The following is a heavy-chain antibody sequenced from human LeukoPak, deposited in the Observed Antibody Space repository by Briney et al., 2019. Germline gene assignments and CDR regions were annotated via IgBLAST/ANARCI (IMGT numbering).Heavy chain of an antibody. Sequence: GGSLRLSCAASGFSVSDNYMTWVRRTPGKGLEWVSAIYPGGYTFYADSAKGRFTISRDNAKNSLYLQMNSLRAEDTAVYYCARDNGVVHYAFDIWGQGTMVTVSS. D-gene: IGHD3-3*01. CDR2: IYPGGYT. CDR3: ARDNGVVHYAFDI. CDR1: GFSVSDNY. V-gene: IGHV3-66*01. J-gene: IGHJ3*02.